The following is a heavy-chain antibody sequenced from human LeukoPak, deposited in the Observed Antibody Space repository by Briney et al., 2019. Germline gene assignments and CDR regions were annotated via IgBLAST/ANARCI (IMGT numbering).Heavy chain of an antibody. CDR1: GYTFTSFG. V-gene: IGHV1-18*01. J-gene: IGHJ4*02. CDR2: ISVYNGDT. CDR3: ARSVPSDY. Sequence: ASVTVSCMASGYTFTSFGISWVRQAPGQGLEWMGWISVYNGDTNYAQKFQGRVTMTTDTSTNTVYMELRNLRSDDTAVYYCARSVPSDYWGQGTLVTVSS.